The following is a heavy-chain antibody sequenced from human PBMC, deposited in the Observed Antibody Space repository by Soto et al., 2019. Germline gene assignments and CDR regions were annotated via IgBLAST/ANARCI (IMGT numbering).Heavy chain of an antibody. V-gene: IGHV3-23*01. CDR1: GFTFSSYA. Sequence: GGSLRLSCAASGFTFSSYAMSWVRQAPGKGLEWVSAISGSGGSTYYADSVKGRFTISRDNSKNTLFLQMNSLRAEDTALYYCAKRLFFGLVTPHDYWGLGTLVTVSS. D-gene: IGHD3-3*01. CDR3: AKRLFFGLVTPHDY. CDR2: ISGSGGST. J-gene: IGHJ4*02.